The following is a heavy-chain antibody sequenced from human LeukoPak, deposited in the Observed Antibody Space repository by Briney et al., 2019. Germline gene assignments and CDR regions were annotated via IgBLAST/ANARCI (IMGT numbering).Heavy chain of an antibody. CDR3: ARGVGYGSGSYYGSPLDY. D-gene: IGHD3-10*01. J-gene: IGHJ4*02. Sequence: ASVKVSCKASGYTFTSYGISWVRQAPGQGLEWMGWISAYNGNTNYAQKFQGRVTITADKSTSTAYMELSSLRSEDTAVYYCARGVGYGSGSYYGSPLDYWGQGTLVTVSS. CDR2: ISAYNGNT. CDR1: GYTFTSYG. V-gene: IGHV1-18*01.